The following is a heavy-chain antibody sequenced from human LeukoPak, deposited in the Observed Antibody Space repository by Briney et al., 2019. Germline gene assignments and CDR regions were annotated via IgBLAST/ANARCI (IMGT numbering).Heavy chain of an antibody. J-gene: IGHJ4*02. V-gene: IGHV3-23*01. CDR2: VSESGDGT. CDR1: GFTFSSYA. D-gene: IGHD1-26*01. CDR3: AKGKVNHLGALDQ. Sequence: GGSLRLSRAASGFTFSSYALSWVRQAPGKGLEWVSSVSESGDGTNYADSVKGRFIISRDNSKNTFYLQMNSLRVDDTATYYCAKGKVNHLGALDQWGQGTLVTVSS.